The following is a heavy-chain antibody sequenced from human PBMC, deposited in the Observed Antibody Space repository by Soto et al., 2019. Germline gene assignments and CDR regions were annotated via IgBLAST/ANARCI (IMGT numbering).Heavy chain of an antibody. CDR3: AKDGTPPKIVVVAATRVSDY. D-gene: IGHD2-15*01. J-gene: IGHJ4*02. Sequence: PGGSLRLSCAASGFTFSSYAMSWVRQAPGKGLEWVSAISGSGGSTYYADSVKGRFTISRDNSKNTLYLQMNSLRAEDTAVYYCAKDGTPPKIVVVAATRVSDYWGQGTLVTVSS. CDR2: ISGSGGST. CDR1: GFTFSSYA. V-gene: IGHV3-23*01.